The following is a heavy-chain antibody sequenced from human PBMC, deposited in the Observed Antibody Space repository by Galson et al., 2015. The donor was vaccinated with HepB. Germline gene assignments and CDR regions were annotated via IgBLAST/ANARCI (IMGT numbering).Heavy chain of an antibody. CDR3: AREPPGIGAGFFDP. V-gene: IGHV3-30*04. D-gene: IGHD3-9*01. CDR1: GFTFNSYA. CDR2: ITNDGSEK. J-gene: IGHJ5*02. Sequence: SLRLSCAGSGFTFNSYAMHWVRQAPGKGLEWVAVITNDGSEKYYSDSVKGRLIVSRDNARSTLYLQMNSLRDDDTAVYFCAREPPGIGAGFFDPWGHGTLVTVSS.